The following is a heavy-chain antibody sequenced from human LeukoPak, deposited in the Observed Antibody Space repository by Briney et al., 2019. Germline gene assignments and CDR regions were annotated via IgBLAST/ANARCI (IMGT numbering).Heavy chain of an antibody. Sequence: PGGSLRLSCAASGFTFSRYGLHWVRQAPGKGLEWVAVIANDGKDKKYADSVKGRFTIFRDNSKSTLYLQMNSLRAEDTAVYYCAKDQQVGAAAYYFDSWGQGTLVTVSS. V-gene: IGHV3-30*18. CDR2: IANDGKDK. D-gene: IGHD2-2*01. CDR1: GFTFSRYG. CDR3: AKDQQVGAAAYYFDS. J-gene: IGHJ4*02.